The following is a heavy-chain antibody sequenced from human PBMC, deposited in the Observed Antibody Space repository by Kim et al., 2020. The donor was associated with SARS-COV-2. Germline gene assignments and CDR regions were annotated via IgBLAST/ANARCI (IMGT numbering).Heavy chain of an antibody. J-gene: IGHJ3*02. D-gene: IGHD1-1*01. CDR1: GFTFNGSS. CDR3: TNVPGTTLAFWDAFVI. CDR2: IRSKANSYAT. V-gene: IGHV3-73*01. Sequence: GGSLRLSCAASGFTFNGSSINWVRQASGKGLEWVGSIRSKANSYATAYAASGKGRFTISRDDSKYTAYLQMNSLKTEDTDVYYCTNVPGTTLAFWDAFVIWGQGTMVAVSS.